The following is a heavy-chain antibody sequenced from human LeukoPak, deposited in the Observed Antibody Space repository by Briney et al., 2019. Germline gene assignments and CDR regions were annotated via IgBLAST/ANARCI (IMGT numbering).Heavy chain of an antibody. CDR1: GGSISSSSFS. Sequence: SETLSLTCTVSGGSISSSSFSWGWIRQPPGKGLEWIGSIYYSGSTYYNPSLKSRVTISVDTSKNQFSLKLSSVTAADTAVYYCARRAAAGWYFDLWGRGTLVTVSS. CDR2: IYYSGST. CDR3: ARRAAAGWYFDL. V-gene: IGHV4-39*01. J-gene: IGHJ2*01. D-gene: IGHD6-13*01.